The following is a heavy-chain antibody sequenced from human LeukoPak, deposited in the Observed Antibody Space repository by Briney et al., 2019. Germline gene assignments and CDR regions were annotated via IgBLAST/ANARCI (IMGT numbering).Heavy chain of an antibody. CDR2: IYYSGST. CDR3: ARVGIAAAGSELDY. J-gene: IGHJ4*02. CDR1: GGSISSYY. V-gene: IGHV4-59*01. D-gene: IGHD6-13*01. Sequence: PSETLSLTCTVSGGSISSYYWSWIRQPPGKGLEWIGYIYYSGSTNYNPSLKSRVTISVDTSKNQFSLKLSSVTAADTAVYYCARVGIAAAGSELDYWGQGTLVTVSS.